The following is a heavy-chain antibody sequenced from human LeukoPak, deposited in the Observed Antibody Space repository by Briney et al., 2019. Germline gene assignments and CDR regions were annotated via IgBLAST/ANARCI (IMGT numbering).Heavy chain of an antibody. V-gene: IGHV4-34*01. J-gene: IGHJ6*03. D-gene: IGHD3-10*01. Sequence: SETLSLTCAVYGGSFINYYWSWIRQPPGKGLEWIGEISHNGSTNHNPSLKSRVTISVDTSKNQFSLRLRSVTAADTGVYYCARGSGVPLVWGIPNSPYYHYMDVWGKGTTVTVSS. CDR3: ARGSGVPLVWGIPNSPYYHYMDV. CDR2: ISHNGST. CDR1: GGSFINYY.